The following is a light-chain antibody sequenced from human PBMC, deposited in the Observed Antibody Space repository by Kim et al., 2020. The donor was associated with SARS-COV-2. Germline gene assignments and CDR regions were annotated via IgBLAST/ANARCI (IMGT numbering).Light chain of an antibody. CDR2: GAS. CDR3: QQYGNSPWT. CDR1: QSVSSSY. Sequence: TPRERATLSCRASQSVSSSYLAWYKQKPGQAPRFLMYGASTRATGIPDRFSGSGSGTDFSLTISRLEPEDFAVYYCQQYGNSPWTFGQGTKVDIK. J-gene: IGKJ1*01. V-gene: IGKV3-20*01.